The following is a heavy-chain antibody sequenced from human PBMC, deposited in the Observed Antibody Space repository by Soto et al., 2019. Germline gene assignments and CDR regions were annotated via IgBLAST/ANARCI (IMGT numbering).Heavy chain of an antibody. CDR1: GGSISSGDYY. D-gene: IGHD3-10*01. CDR2: IYYSGST. CDR3: ARRGGDYYGSGTPPSFDY. V-gene: IGHV4-30-4*01. Sequence: QVQLQESGPGLVKPSQTLSLTCTVSGGSISSGDYYWSWIRQPPGKGLEWIGYIYYSGSTYYNPSLKGRVTISVDTSKNQFSLKLSSVTAADTAVYYCARRGGDYYGSGTPPSFDYWGQGTLVTVSS. J-gene: IGHJ4*02.